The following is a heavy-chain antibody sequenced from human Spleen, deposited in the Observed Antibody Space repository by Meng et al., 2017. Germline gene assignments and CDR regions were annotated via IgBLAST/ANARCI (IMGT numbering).Heavy chain of an antibody. CDR2: IWYDGSNE. CDR1: GFTFSSYG. J-gene: IGHJ4*02. Sequence: GESLKISCAASGFTFSSYGMHWARQAPGKGLEWVAVIWYDGSNEYYQDSVKGRFTISRDNTKNTLYLQMNNLSAEDTAVYYCARHLGFDSDYWGQGTLVTVSS. D-gene: IGHD3-16*01. CDR3: ARHLGFDSDY. V-gene: IGHV3-33*01.